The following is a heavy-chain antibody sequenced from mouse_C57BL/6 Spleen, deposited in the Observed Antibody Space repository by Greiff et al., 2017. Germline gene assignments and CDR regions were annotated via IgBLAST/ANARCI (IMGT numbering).Heavy chain of an antibody. CDR1: GFTFSDYG. V-gene: IGHV5-17*01. CDR3: ARSPDGYYPYYYAMDY. D-gene: IGHD2-3*01. J-gene: IGHJ4*01. CDR2: ISSGSSTI. Sequence: DVMLVESGGGLVKPGGSLKLSCAASGFTFSDYGMHWVRQAPEKGLEWVAYISSGSSTIYYADTVKGRFTISRDNAKNTLFLQMTSLRSEDTAMYYCARSPDGYYPYYYAMDYWGQGTSVTVSS.